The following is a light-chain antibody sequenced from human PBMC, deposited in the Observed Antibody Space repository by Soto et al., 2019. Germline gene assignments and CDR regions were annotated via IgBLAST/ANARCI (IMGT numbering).Light chain of an antibody. CDR2: GAS. J-gene: IGKJ1*01. Sequence: IVMTQSPATLSVSPWERVTLSCRASQTISTNLAWYQQKPGQAPRLLIYGASTRAAGTPARFSGSGSGTEFTLIISSLQSEDFAVYFCQEYSDWPTWTFGQGTKVDIK. V-gene: IGKV3-15*01. CDR3: QEYSDWPTWT. CDR1: QTISTN.